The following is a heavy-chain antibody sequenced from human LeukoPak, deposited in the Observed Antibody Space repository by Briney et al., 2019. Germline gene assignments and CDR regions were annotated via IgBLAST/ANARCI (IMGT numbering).Heavy chain of an antibody. Sequence: SETLSLTCTVSGGSISSYYWSWIRQPPGKGLEWIGYIYTSGSTNYNPSLKSRVTISVDTSKNQFSLKLSSVTAADTAEYYCARRGYSSFYFDYWGQGTLVTVSS. CDR2: IYTSGST. V-gene: IGHV4-4*09. CDR3: ARRGYSSFYFDY. J-gene: IGHJ4*02. CDR1: GGSISSYY. D-gene: IGHD6-19*01.